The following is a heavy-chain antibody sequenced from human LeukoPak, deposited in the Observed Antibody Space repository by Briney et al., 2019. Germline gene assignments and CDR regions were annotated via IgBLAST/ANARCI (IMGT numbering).Heavy chain of an antibody. V-gene: IGHV4-39*07. J-gene: IGHJ5*02. D-gene: IGHD3-3*01. CDR1: GGSISSSSYY. CDR3: ARDRSSGWFDP. CDR2: IYYSGST. Sequence: SETLSLTCTVSGGSISSSSYYWGWIRQPPGKGLEWIGSIYYSGSTYYNPSLKSRVTISVDTSKNQFSLKLSSVTAADTAVYYRARDRSSGWFDPWGQGTLVTVSS.